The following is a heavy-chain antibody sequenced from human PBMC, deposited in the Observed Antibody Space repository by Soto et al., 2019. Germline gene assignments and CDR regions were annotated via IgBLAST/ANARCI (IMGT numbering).Heavy chain of an antibody. CDR3: ERTKGGTACLAT. V-gene: IGHV5-10-1*01. Sequence: ESLKISYKTSGYNWYNYWSIFVLQMPGKGLECMGRVDPSDSYVNYSPSFQGHIAISIEKSINTAYLQWSRLKASDTAIYYCERTKGGTACLATWGQGPLVTVYS. CDR2: VDPSDSYV. J-gene: IGHJ5*02. D-gene: IGHD1-7*01. CDR1: GYNWYNYW.